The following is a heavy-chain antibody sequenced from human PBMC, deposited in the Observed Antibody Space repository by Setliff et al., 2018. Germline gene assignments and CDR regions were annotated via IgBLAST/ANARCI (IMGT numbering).Heavy chain of an antibody. CDR2: INPNSGDT. J-gene: IGHJ4*02. V-gene: IGHV1-2*02. Sequence: ASVKVSCKASGYTFGAHYIHWVRQAPGQGFEWMGWINPNSGDTNYAQNFQGRVTMTRDTSISTAYMELSRLRSDDTAVYYCARVPRLEWLLPTFDSWGQGTLVT. D-gene: IGHD3-3*01. CDR3: ARVPRLEWLLPTFDS. CDR1: GYTFGAHY.